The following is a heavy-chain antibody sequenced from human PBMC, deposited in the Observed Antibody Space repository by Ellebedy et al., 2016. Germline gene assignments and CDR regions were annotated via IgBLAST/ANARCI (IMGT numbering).Heavy chain of an antibody. J-gene: IGHJ4*02. CDR2: FDPEDGET. CDR3: ARDGGYSSSSPLDY. D-gene: IGHD6-6*01. V-gene: IGHV1-24*01. CDR1: GYTLTDLS. Sequence: ASVKVSCKVSGYTLTDLSMHWVRQAPGKGLEWMGGFDPEDGETIYAQKFQGRVTITRDTSASTTYMELSSLTSEDAAVYYCARDGGYSSSSPLDYWGQGTLVTVSS.